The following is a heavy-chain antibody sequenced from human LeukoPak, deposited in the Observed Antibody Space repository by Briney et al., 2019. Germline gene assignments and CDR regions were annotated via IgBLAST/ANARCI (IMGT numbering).Heavy chain of an antibody. V-gene: IGHV3-43D*03. Sequence: GSLRLSCAASGVTFDDYAMHWVRQAPGKGLEWVSLISWDGGSTYYADSVKGRFTISRDNSKNSLYLQMNSLRAEDTALYYCAKDRVRLPYYYMDVWGKGTTVTVSS. CDR2: ISWDGGST. J-gene: IGHJ6*03. D-gene: IGHD3-10*01. CDR1: GVTFDDYA. CDR3: AKDRVRLPYYYMDV.